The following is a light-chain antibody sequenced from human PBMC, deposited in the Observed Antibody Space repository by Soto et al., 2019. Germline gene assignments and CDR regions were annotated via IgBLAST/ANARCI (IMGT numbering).Light chain of an antibody. CDR3: SSYTSSSTGV. CDR1: SSDVGGYNY. Sequence: QAVLTRPASVSGSPGQSITISCTGTSSDVGGYNYVSWYQQHPGKAPKLMIYEVSNRPSGVSNRFSGSKSGNTASLTISGLQAEDEADYYCSSYTSSSTGVFGTGTKLTVL. CDR2: EVS. J-gene: IGLJ1*01. V-gene: IGLV2-14*01.